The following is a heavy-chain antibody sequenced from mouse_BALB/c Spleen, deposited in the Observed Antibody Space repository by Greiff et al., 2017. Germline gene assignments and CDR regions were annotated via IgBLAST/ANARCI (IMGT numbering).Heavy chain of an antibody. D-gene: IGHD1-1*01. CDR3: ARRDYGSSYEDY. Sequence: EVQLVESGGGLVKPGGSLKLSCAASGFTFSSYAMSWVRQTPEKRLEWVATISSGGSYTYYPDSVKGRFTIYRDNAKNTLYLQMSSLRSEDTAMYYCARRDYGSSYEDYWGQGTTLTVSS. V-gene: IGHV5-9-3*01. CDR2: ISSGGSYT. CDR1: GFTFSSYA. J-gene: IGHJ2*01.